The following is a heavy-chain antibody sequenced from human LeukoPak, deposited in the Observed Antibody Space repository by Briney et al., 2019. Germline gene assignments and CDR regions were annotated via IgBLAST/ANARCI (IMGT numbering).Heavy chain of an antibody. D-gene: IGHD3-9*01. V-gene: IGHV1-24*01. Sequence: ASVKVSFKVSGYTLTELSMHWVRQAPGKGLEWMGGFDPEDGETIYAQKFQGRVTMTEDTSTDTAYMELSSLRSEDTAVYYCAMGLRYFDRRFWFDPWGQGTLVTVSS. CDR2: FDPEDGET. J-gene: IGHJ5*02. CDR3: AMGLRYFDRRFWFDP. CDR1: GYTLTELS.